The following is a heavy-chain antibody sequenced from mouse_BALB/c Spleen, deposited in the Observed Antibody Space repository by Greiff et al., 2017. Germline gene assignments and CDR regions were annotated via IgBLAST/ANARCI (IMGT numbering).Heavy chain of an antibody. CDR2: ISSGSSTI. D-gene: IGHD1-1*01. J-gene: IGHJ4*01. V-gene: IGHV5-17*02. Sequence: EVQRVESGGGLVQPGGSRKLSCAASGFTFSSFGMHWVRQAPEKGLEWVAYISSGSSTIYYADTVKGRFTISRDNPKNTLFLQMTSLRSEDTAMYYCARSLYYYEYYYAMDYWGQGTSVTVSS. CDR3: ARSLYYYEYYYAMDY. CDR1: GFTFSSFG.